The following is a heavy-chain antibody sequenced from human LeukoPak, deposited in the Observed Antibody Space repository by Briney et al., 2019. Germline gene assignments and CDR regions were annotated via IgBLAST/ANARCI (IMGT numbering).Heavy chain of an antibody. D-gene: IGHD3-22*01. CDR3: ARGLDKTYYYDSSGYYYGY. V-gene: IGHV4-34*01. J-gene: IGHJ4*02. CDR1: GGSFSGYY. Sequence: PSETLSLTCAVYGGSFSGYYWSWIRQPPGKGLEWIGEINHSGSTNYNPSLKSRVTISVDTSKNQFSLKLSSVTAADTAVYYCARGLDKTYYYDSSGYYYGYWGQGTLVTVSS. CDR2: INHSGST.